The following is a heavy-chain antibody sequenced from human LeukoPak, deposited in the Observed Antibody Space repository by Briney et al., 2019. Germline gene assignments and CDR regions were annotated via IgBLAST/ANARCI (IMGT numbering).Heavy chain of an antibody. CDR3: AREDTMIVVARDAFDI. CDR2: ISYDGTYT. D-gene: IGHD3-22*01. V-gene: IGHV3-30*03. Sequence: GGSLRLSCAASGFTFSSFGMHWVRQAPGKGLEWVALISYDGTYTYFADSVKGRFTISRDNSKNTLYLQMNSLRVEDTAVYYCAREDTMIVVARDAFDIWGQGTMVTVSS. CDR1: GFTFSSFG. J-gene: IGHJ3*02.